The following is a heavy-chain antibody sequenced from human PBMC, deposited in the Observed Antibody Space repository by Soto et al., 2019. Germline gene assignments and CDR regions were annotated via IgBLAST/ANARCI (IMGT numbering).Heavy chain of an antibody. D-gene: IGHD3-22*01. V-gene: IGHV4-59*01. CDR3: TGAYYDINGYSLDP. J-gene: IGHJ5*02. Sequence: SETLSLTCSVSGGSISSGYWTWIRQPPGKGLEWIGYIYQGGSINYNPSLKSRVIISVDTAKNQFSLRLSSVTAVDTAVYYCTGAYYDINGYSLDPWGQGTSVTV. CDR2: IYQGGSI. CDR1: GGSISSGY.